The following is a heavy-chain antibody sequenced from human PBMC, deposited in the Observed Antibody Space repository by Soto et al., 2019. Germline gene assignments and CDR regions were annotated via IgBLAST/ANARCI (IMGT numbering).Heavy chain of an antibody. CDR3: ALALGPTTRLDY. D-gene: IGHD1-26*01. Sequence: QVQLQESGPGLVKPSQTLSLTCSVSGASTVSHYHWTWIRQPPGKGLEWMGYIFNSGTTFYNPSLTSRLSISMDTSGNHFSLELRSVTAADTAVYYCALALGPTTRLDYWGQVTLVTVSS. CDR1: GASTVSHYH. J-gene: IGHJ4*02. V-gene: IGHV4-31*02. CDR2: IFNSGTT.